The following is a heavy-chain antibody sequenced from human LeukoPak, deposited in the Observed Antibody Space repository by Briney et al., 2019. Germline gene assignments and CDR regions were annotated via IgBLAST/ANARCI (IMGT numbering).Heavy chain of an antibody. D-gene: IGHD3-10*01. CDR2: IYSSGTI. CDR3: ARDVYYGSGHDY. Sequence: SETLSLTCVVSGGSFSGYFWSWIRQPPGKGLEWIGRIYSSGTINYNPSLKSRVTMSVDSSKNQFSLKVRSVTAADTAVYYCARDVYYGSGHDYWGQGTLVTVSS. V-gene: IGHV4-4*07. CDR1: GGSFSGYF. J-gene: IGHJ4*02.